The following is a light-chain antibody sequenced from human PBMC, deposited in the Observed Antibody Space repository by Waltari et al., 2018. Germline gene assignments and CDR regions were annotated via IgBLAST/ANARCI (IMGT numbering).Light chain of an antibody. V-gene: IGLV2-14*03. Sequence: QSALTQTTSVYRYPGQTNNIYCTGNSSDVGGYNYVSWYQQHPGKAPKLMIYDVSNRPSGVSNRFSGSKSGNTASLTISGLQAEDEADYYCSSYTSSSTVVFGGGTKLTVL. CDR2: DVS. CDR3: SSYTSSSTVV. J-gene: IGLJ2*01. CDR1: SSDVGGYNY.